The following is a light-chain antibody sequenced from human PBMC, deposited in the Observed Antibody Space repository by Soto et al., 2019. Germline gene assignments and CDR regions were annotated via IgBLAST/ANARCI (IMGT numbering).Light chain of an antibody. V-gene: IGKV1D-12*01. CDR1: KDISTS. J-gene: IGKJ1*01. CDR3: QQADSLPWT. Sequence: QVTQSPSSVSASVGARATITCHTSKDISTSVAWYQQKPGKAPSLLIYCASALHRGVPSRFSGSGSGADFTLTVSSLQPEDSATYYCQQADSLPWTFGQGTKVDIK. CDR2: CAS.